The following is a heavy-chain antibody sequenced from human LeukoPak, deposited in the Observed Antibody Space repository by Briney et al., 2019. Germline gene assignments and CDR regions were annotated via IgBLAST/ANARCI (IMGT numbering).Heavy chain of an antibody. D-gene: IGHD3-10*01. CDR1: GFTVSSNY. CDR3: ARAEGSGSYHYYGMDV. V-gene: IGHV3-53*04. CDR2: IYSGGST. Sequence: GGSLRLSSAASGFTVSSNYMSWVRQAPGKGLEWVSVIYSGGSTYYADSVKGRFTISRHNSKNTLYLQMNSLRAEDTAVYYCARAEGSGSYHYYGMDVWGQGTTVTVSS. J-gene: IGHJ6*02.